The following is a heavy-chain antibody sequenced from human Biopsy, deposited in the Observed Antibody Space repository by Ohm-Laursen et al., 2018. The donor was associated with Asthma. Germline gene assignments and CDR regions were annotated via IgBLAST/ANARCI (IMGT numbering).Heavy chain of an antibody. CDR2: VYHSGST. CDR1: GSSISSYY. Sequence: SETLSLTCSVSGSSISSYYWSWIRQSPGKGLEWIGYVYHSGSTKYNPSLKSRVTISVDTSKNHLSLNLTSVIAADTAVYYCARDQGDSKFDYWGQGILVTVSS. D-gene: IGHD3-16*01. V-gene: IGHV4-59*01. J-gene: IGHJ4*02. CDR3: ARDQGDSKFDY.